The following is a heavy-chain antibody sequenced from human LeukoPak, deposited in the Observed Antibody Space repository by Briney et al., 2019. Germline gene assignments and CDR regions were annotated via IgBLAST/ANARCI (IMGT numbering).Heavy chain of an antibody. V-gene: IGHV4-4*02. CDR3: AREPVGWGSGSYYFDY. CDR1: GGSGGSISSSNS. Sequence: SETLSLTCAVSGGSGGSISSSNSWSWVRQPPGKGLEWIGEIYHSGSTNYNPSLKSRVTISVDKSKNQFSLKLSSVTAADTAVYYCAREPVGWGSGSYYFDYWGQGTLVTVSS. J-gene: IGHJ4*02. D-gene: IGHD6-19*01. CDR2: IYHSGST.